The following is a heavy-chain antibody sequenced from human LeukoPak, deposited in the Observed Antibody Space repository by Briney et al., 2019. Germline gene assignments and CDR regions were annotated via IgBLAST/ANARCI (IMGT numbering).Heavy chain of an antibody. CDR1: GGTFSSYA. D-gene: IGHD2-15*01. CDR3: ARGTGGSAGIDP. V-gene: IGHV1-69*04. J-gene: IGHJ5*02. CDR2: IIPILGIA. Sequence: SVKVSCKASGGTFSSYAISWVRQAPGQGLEWMGRIIPILGIANYAQKFQGRVTITADKSTSTAYMELSSLRSEDTAVYYCARGTGGSAGIDPWGQGTLVTVSS.